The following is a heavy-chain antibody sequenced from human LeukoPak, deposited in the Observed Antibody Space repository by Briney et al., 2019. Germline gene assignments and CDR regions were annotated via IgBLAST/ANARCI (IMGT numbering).Heavy chain of an antibody. CDR1: GFIFTNYA. D-gene: IGHD2-8*01. CDR3: ARGRPGRCCAH. CDR2: ISGSGGST. V-gene: IGHV3-23*01. Sequence: GGSLRLSCAASGFIFTNYALTWVRQGPAKGLERVSSISGSGGSTFYADSVKGRFTISRDNSKNTVSLEMSSLTSEDTAVYYCARGRPGRCCAHWGQGTQVTVSS. J-gene: IGHJ4*02.